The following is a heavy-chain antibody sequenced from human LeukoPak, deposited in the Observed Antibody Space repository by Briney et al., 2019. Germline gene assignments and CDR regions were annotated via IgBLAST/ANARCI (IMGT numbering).Heavy chain of an antibody. V-gene: IGHV3-7*01. CDR3: ARVEDYDILTGFDY. Sequence: WIRQPPGKGLEWVANIKQDGREKYYVDSAKGRFTISRDNAKNSLYLQMNSLRAEDTAVYYCARVEDYDILTGFDYWGQGTLVTVSS. D-gene: IGHD3-9*01. CDR2: IKQDGREK. J-gene: IGHJ4*02.